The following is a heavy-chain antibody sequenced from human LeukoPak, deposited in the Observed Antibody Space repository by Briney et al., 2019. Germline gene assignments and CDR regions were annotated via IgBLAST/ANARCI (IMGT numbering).Heavy chain of an antibody. D-gene: IGHD2-2*01. CDR3: VREGLACSGSTCYLAAFDN. J-gene: IGHJ3*02. CDR1: GITFSNYW. CDR2: IKSDGSRT. V-gene: IGHV3-74*01. Sequence: PGGSLRLSCGASGITFSNYWMHWVRHAPGKGRVWVSRIKSDGSRTAYAESVKGRFTISRDNAKNSLYLQMNSLRAEDTAVYYCVREGLACSGSTCYLAAFDNWGQGTMVTVSS.